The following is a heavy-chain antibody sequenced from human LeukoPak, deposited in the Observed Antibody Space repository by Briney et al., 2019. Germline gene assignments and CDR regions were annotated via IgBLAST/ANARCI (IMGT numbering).Heavy chain of an antibody. J-gene: IGHJ4*02. V-gene: IGHV3-53*01. CDR3: ARQSGNYVYFDY. D-gene: IGHD1-26*01. CDR1: GLTDSSKY. Sequence: GGSLRLSCAASGLTDSSKYMGWVRQAPGKGLEWVSVISSGGSTYYADSVKGRFTISRDNSKNTLYLQMSSLSAEDTAVYYCARQSGNYVYFDYWGQGTLVTVSS. CDR2: ISSGGST.